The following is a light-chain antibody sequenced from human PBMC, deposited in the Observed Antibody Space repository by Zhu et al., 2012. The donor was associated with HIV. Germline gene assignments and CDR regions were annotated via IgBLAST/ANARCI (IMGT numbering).Light chain of an antibody. CDR2: DAS. J-gene: IGKJ2*01. CDR1: QSISHSY. V-gene: IGKV3-20*01. CDR3: QQYGSSPYT. Sequence: EIVLTQSPVTLSLSPGERATLSCRASQSISHSYLAWYQQKAGQAPRVLIYDASKRAAGIPDRISGSGSVTDFTLTISRVEPEDFAVYFCQQYGSSPYTFGQGTKL.